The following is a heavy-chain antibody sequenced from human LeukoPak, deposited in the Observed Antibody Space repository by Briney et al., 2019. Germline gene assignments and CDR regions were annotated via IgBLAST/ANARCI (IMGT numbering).Heavy chain of an antibody. Sequence: ASVKVSCKASGYTFTGYYMHWVRQAPGRGLEWMGWINPNSGGTNYAQKFQGRVTMTRDTSISTAYMELSRLRSDDTAVYYCARAVAGILYYYYMDVWGKGTTVTVSS. V-gene: IGHV1-2*02. D-gene: IGHD6-19*01. CDR3: ARAVAGILYYYYMDV. J-gene: IGHJ6*03. CDR2: INPNSGGT. CDR1: GYTFTGYY.